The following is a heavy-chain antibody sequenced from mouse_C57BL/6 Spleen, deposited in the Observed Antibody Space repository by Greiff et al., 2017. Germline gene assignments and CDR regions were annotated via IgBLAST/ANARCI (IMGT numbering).Heavy chain of an antibody. CDR3: ARGGSIPFAY. CDR1: GFTFSDYG. V-gene: IGHV5-17*01. J-gene: IGHJ3*01. Sequence: VQLKESGGGLVKPGGSLKLSCAASGFTFSDYGMHWVRQAPEKGLAWVAYISSGSSTIYYADTVKGRFTISRDNAKNTLFLQMTSLRSEDTAMYYCARGGSIPFAYWGQGTLVTVSA. CDR2: ISSGSSTI. D-gene: IGHD1-1*01.